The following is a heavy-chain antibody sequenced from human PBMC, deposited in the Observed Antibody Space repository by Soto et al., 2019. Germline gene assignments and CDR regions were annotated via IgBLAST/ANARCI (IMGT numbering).Heavy chain of an antibody. D-gene: IGHD2-2*01. V-gene: IGHV4-59*08. CDR3: ARHSGVPAANYWFDP. J-gene: IGHJ5*02. CDR2: IYYSGSN. CDR1: GGSISSYY. Sequence: SETLSLTCTVSGGSISSYYWSWIRQPPGKGLEWIGYIYYSGSNNYNPSLKSRVTISVDTSKNQFSLKLSSVTAADTAVYYCARHSGVPAANYWFDPWGQGTLVTVSS.